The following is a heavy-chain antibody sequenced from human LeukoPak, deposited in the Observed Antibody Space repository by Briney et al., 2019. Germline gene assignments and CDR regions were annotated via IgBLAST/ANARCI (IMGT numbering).Heavy chain of an antibody. J-gene: IGHJ3*02. CDR2: IFYSGST. CDR3: ARVKYQPRDVFDI. D-gene: IGHD2-2*01. Sequence: SETLSLTCSVSGGAIGGYYWSWIRQPPGKGLEWIGFIFYSGSTKYNPSLESRVTISVDTSKNQFSLSLRSVNAADTAVYCCARVKYQPRDVFDIWGQGTLVTVSS. CDR1: GGAIGGYY. V-gene: IGHV4-59*01.